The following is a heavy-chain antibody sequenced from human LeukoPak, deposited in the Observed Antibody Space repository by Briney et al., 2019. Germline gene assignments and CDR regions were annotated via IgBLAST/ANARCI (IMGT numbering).Heavy chain of an antibody. CDR1: GYTFTGYY. CDR3: ARIGSWPSNGFDY. D-gene: IGHD2-8*01. J-gene: IGHJ4*02. CDR2: INPNSGDS. Sequence: GASVKVSCRASGYTFTGYYMHWVRQAPGQGLEWMGWINPNSGDSNYAQNFQGRVTLTRDTSISTAYMELSRLRSDDTAVYYCARIGSWPSNGFDYWGQGTLVTVSS. V-gene: IGHV1-2*02.